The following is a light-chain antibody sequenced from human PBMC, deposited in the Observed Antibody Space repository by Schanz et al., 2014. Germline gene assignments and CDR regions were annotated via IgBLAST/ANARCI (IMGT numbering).Light chain of an antibody. Sequence: EIVLTQSPGTLSLSPGERATLSCRASQSIFSNYLAWYLQKPGQAPRLLIYGASSRATGIPDRFSGSGSGTDFTLTISRLEPEDFAVYYCQQYGSSPLFTFGPGTKVDIK. J-gene: IGKJ3*01. V-gene: IGKV3-20*01. CDR2: GAS. CDR3: QQYGSSPLFT. CDR1: QSIFSNY.